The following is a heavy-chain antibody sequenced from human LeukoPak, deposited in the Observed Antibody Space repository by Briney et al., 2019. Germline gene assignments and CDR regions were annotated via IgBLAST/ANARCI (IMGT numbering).Heavy chain of an antibody. Sequence: GGSLRLSCAASGFTFSSYGMHWVRQAPGKGLXXXAVISYDGSNKYYADSVKGRFTISRDNSKNTLYLQMNSLRAEDTAVYYCAKAALGYCSGGSCYGDYWGQGTLVTVSS. CDR1: GFTFSSYG. CDR3: AKAALGYCSGGSCYGDY. V-gene: IGHV3-30*18. D-gene: IGHD2-15*01. CDR2: ISYDGSNK. J-gene: IGHJ4*02.